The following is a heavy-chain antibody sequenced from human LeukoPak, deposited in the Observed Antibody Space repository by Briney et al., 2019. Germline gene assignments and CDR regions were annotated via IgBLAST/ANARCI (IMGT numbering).Heavy chain of an antibody. CDR3: ATPLDYYDSSGYHQGGD. D-gene: IGHD3-22*01. CDR1: GSTFSNNW. Sequence: GGSLRLSCAAPGSTFSNNWMTWVRQAPGKGLEWVANINQDESQKYYVDSVKGRFTISRDNAKNSLYLNMNSLRAEDTAVYYCATPLDYYDSSGYHQGGDWGQGTLVTVSS. V-gene: IGHV3-7*03. CDR2: INQDESQK. J-gene: IGHJ4*02.